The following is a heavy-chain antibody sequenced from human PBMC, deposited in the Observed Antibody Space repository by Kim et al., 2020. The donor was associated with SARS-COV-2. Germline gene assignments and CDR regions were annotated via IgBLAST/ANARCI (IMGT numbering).Heavy chain of an antibody. D-gene: IGHD3-22*01. V-gene: IGHV4-31*03. CDR3: ARNIGITMIVVVTEWFDP. Sequence: SETLSLTCTVSGGSISSGGYYWSWIRQHPGKGLEWIGYIYYSGSTYYNPSLKSRVTISVDTSKNQFSLKLSSVTAADTAVYYCARNIGITMIVVVTEWFDPWGQGTLVTVSS. J-gene: IGHJ5*02. CDR1: GGSISSGGYY. CDR2: IYYSGST.